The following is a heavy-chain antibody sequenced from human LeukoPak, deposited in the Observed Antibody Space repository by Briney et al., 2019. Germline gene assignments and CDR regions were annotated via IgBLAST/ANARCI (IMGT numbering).Heavy chain of an antibody. V-gene: IGHV3-23*01. J-gene: IGHJ5*02. CDR3: AKGVSATDTGNWFDP. CDR2: ISPSGGST. D-gene: IGHD1-1*01. Sequence: GGSLRLSCVASGFIFTKYAMNWVRQAPGTGLEWVSAISPSGGSTYYADSVKGRFTISRDNSKNALYLQTSSLRAEDTAVYYCAKGVSATDTGNWFDPWGQGTLVTVSS. CDR1: GFIFTKYA.